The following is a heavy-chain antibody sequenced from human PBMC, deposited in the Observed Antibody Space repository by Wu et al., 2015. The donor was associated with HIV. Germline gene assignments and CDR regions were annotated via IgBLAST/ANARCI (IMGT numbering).Heavy chain of an antibody. V-gene: IGHV1-69*05. J-gene: IGHJ3*02. CDR1: GGTFSSYA. CDR2: IVPIFGTA. CDR3: ARDQRSLTGYYNHDAFDI. D-gene: IGHD3-9*01. Sequence: QVQLVQSGAEVKKPGSSVKVSCKASGGTFSSYAISWVRQAPGQGLEWMGGIVPIFGTANYAQKFQGRVTITTDESTSIAYMELSSLRSEDTAVYYCARDQRSLTGYYNHDAFDIWGQGTMVTVSS.